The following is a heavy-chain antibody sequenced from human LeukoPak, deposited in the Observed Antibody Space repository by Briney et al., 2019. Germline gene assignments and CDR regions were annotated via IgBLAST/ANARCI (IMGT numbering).Heavy chain of an antibody. CDR3: ARENDQGFDY. V-gene: IGHV3-21*01. CDR2: FGTRSTSI. J-gene: IGHJ4*02. D-gene: IGHD3-16*01. Sequence: GGSLRLSCAASGFTFSTYAMNWVRQAPGKGLEWVSSFGTRSTSIYYAHSVTGRFIISRDNAKNSLYLQMNSLRAEDTAIYYCARENDQGFDYWGQGTLVTVSS. CDR1: GFTFSTYA.